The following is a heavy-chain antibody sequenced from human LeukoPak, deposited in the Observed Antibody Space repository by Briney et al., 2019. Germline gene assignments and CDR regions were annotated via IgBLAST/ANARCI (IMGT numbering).Heavy chain of an antibody. CDR1: GGSMSSDY. CDR3: ASNDMGGSYYFDY. J-gene: IGHJ4*02. D-gene: IGHD1-26*01. CDR2: IYYTGST. V-gene: IGHV4-59*01. Sequence: PSETLSLTCTVSGGSMSSDYWSWIRQPPGKGLEWIGSIYYTGSTNYNPSLKSRVTISVDTSKNQFSLKLSSVTAADTAVYYCASNDMGGSYYFDYWGQGTLVTVSS.